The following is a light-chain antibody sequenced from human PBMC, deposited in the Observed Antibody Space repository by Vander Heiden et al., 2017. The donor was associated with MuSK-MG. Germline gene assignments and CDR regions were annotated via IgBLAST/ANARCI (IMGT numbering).Light chain of an antibody. CDR3: QQYCSSQWT. CDR1: QSVSSSY. J-gene: IGKJ1*01. V-gene: IGKV3-20*01. Sequence: EIVLTQSPGTLSLSPGERATLSCRASQSVSSSYLAWYQQKPGQAPRLLIYVASSRATGIPDRFSGSGSGTDLTLTISRLEPEDFAVYYCQQYCSSQWTFGQGTKVEIK. CDR2: VAS.